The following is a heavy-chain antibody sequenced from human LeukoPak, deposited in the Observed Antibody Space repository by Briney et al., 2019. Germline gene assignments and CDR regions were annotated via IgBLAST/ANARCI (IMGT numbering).Heavy chain of an antibody. CDR2: IYYSGST. V-gene: IGHV4-59*12. CDR3: AREGGPYRPLDY. Sequence: KPSETLSLTCTVSGGSISSYFWIWLRQPPGKGLEWIGYIYYSGSTNYNPSLKSRVTISVDTSKNQFSLKLSSVTAADTAVYYCAREGGPYRPLDYSGQGTLVTVS. CDR1: GGSISSYF. J-gene: IGHJ4*02. D-gene: IGHD3-16*01.